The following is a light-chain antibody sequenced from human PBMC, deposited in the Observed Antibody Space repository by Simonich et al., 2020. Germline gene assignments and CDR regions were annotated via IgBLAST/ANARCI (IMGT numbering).Light chain of an antibody. J-gene: IGLJ2*01. CDR3: QSYDSSLSGSVV. CDR1: SSNIGAGYD. V-gene: IGLV1-40*01. Sequence: QSVLTQPPSVSGAPGQRVTISCTGSSSNIGAGYDVPWYQQLPGTAPKLLTYGNSKRPSGVPDRFAGSKSGTSASLAITGLQAEDEADYYCQSYDSSLSGSVVFGGGTKLTVL. CDR2: GNS.